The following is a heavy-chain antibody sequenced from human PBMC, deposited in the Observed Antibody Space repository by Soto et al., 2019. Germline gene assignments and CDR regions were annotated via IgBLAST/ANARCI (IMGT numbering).Heavy chain of an antibody. CDR1: GFTFSIYA. CDR2: ISYDGSNK. D-gene: IGHD5-12*01. CDR3: ARAKYSGYDLYDY. J-gene: IGHJ4*02. V-gene: IGHV3-30-3*01. Sequence: QVQLVESGGGVVQPGRSLRLSCAASGFTFSIYAIHWVRQAPGKGLEWVAVISYDGSNKYYADSVKGRFTISRDNSKYTLYLQMNSLSAEDTAVYYCARAKYSGYDLYDYWGQGTLVTVSS.